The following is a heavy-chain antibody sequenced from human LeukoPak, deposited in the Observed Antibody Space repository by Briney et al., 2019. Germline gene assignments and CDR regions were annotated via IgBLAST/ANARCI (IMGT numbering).Heavy chain of an antibody. D-gene: IGHD6-19*01. CDR2: IYPGDSDT. CDR3: ARARSSGWQNDAFDI. CDR1: GYSFTSYW. Sequence: PGESLKISCKGSGYSFTSYWIGWVRQMPGKGLEWMGIIYPGDSDTRYSPSFQGQVTISADKSISTAYLQWSSLKASDTAMYYCARARSSGWQNDAFDIWGQGTMVTVSS. V-gene: IGHV5-51*01. J-gene: IGHJ3*02.